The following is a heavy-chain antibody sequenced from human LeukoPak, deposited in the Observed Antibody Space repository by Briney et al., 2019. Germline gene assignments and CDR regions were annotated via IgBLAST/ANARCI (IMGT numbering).Heavy chain of an antibody. D-gene: IGHD2-15*01. CDR2: ISTDGSRP. J-gene: IGHJ4*02. CDR1: GFTFSSHW. CDR3: VRDGQGSTPLDY. V-gene: IGHV3-74*01. Sequence: GGSLKLSCAASGFTFSSHWMHWVRQAPGKGLVWVSGISTDGSRPRYADSVNGRFTISRDNAKNTLYLQMNSLRAEDTAVYFCVRDGQGSTPLDYWGQGTLVTVSS.